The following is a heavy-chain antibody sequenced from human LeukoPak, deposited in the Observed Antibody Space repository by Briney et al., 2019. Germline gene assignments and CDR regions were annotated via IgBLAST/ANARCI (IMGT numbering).Heavy chain of an antibody. CDR3: AKERFPYYDSSGYSLQH. CDR1: GFTFDDYA. D-gene: IGHD3-22*01. CDR2: ISGDGGST. V-gene: IGHV3-43*02. J-gene: IGHJ1*01. Sequence: GGSLRLSCAASGFTFDDYAMHWVRQAPGKGLEWVSLISGDGGSTYYADSAKGRFTISRDNSKNSLYLQMNSLRTEDTALYYCAKERFPYYDSSGYSLQHRGQGTLVTVSS.